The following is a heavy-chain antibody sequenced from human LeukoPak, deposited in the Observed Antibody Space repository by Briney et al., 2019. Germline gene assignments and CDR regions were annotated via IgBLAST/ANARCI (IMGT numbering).Heavy chain of an antibody. CDR1: GGSISSYF. V-gene: IGHV4-4*07. CDR2: IYISGST. Sequence: SETLSLACTVSGGSISSYFWTWIRQPAGKGLEWIGRIYISGSTNYNPSLMSRVTMSVDTSKNQFPLKLSSVTAADTAVYYCARERGKLRGDAFDIWGQGTMVTVSS. J-gene: IGHJ3*02. D-gene: IGHD3-10*01. CDR3: ARERGKLRGDAFDI.